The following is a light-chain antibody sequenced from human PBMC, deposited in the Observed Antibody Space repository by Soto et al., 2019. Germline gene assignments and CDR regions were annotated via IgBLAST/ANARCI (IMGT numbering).Light chain of an antibody. V-gene: IGKV1-5*03. CDR1: QSINSW. CDR2: KAS. Sequence: DIQMTQSPSTLSASVGDRFTITCRASQSINSWLAWYQQKPGRAPKLLIYKASSLESGLPARCSGSGSGTEFTLTISSLQPDDFANYYCQQYTSYSTFGQGTKVEIK. CDR3: QQYTSYST. J-gene: IGKJ1*01.